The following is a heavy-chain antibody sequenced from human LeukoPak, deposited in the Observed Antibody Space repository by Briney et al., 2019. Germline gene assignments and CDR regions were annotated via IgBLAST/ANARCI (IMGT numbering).Heavy chain of an antibody. J-gene: IGHJ4*02. CDR3: PRVSDGPYYCDY. V-gene: IGHV1-2*02. Sequence: ASVNVSCTASGYTFTGYYMHWVPQAPEQGLEWMGWINPNSGGTTYAQKFQGRVTITRATPISTAYIELSRLRPDDTAGYNCPRVSDGPYYCDYWGQGTLVSVSS. CDR1: GYTFTGYY. CDR2: INPNSGGT.